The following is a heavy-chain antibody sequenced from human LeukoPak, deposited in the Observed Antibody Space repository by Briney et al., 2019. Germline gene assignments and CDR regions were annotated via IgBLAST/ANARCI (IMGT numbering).Heavy chain of an antibody. D-gene: IGHD3-10*01. CDR3: ARSGSGDVLLWFGELFYFDY. CDR2: ISAYNGNT. V-gene: IGHV1-18*04. J-gene: IGHJ4*02. Sequence: GASVKVSCKASGYTFTSYGSSWVRQAPGQGLEWMGWISAYNGNTNYAQKLQGRVTMTTDTSTSTAYMELRSLRSDDTAVYYCARSGSGDVLLWFGELFYFDYWGQGTLVTVSS. CDR1: GYTFTSYG.